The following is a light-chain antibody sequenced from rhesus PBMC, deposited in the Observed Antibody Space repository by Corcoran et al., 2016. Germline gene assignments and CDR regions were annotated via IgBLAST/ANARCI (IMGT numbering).Light chain of an antibody. V-gene: IGKV3S9*01. J-gene: IGKJ2*01. CDR2: GAA. Sequence: EIVMTQSPATLSSSPGERATLSCRASQSIGSSVAWYHQKPDQAPRPLIYGAATRATGIPDRFSGRGSGTDFTLIIISLEPDDVGVYYGQQYNRWNNFGQGTKVEIK. CDR1: QSIGSS. CDR3: QQYNRWNN.